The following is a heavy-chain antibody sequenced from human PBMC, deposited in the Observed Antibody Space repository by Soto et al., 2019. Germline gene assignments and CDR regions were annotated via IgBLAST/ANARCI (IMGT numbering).Heavy chain of an antibody. V-gene: IGHV1-3*01. J-gene: IGHJ4*02. CDR1: GYTFTSYA. Sequence: GASVKVSCKASGYTFTSYAMHWVRQAPGQRLEWMGWINAGNGNTKYSQKFQGRVTITRDTSASTAYMELSSLRSEDTAVYYCARVRTVDSSGYYIFDYWGQGTLVTVSS. D-gene: IGHD3-22*01. CDR2: INAGNGNT. CDR3: ARVRTVDSSGYYIFDY.